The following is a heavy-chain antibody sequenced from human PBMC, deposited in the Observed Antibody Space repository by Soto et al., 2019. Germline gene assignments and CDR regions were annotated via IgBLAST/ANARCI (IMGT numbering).Heavy chain of an antibody. CDR1: GGSISSSNW. D-gene: IGHD6-19*01. CDR3: ARDSSGWLDY. CDR2: IYHSGST. J-gene: IGHJ4*02. Sequence: SETLSLTCAVSGGSISSSNWWSWVRQPPGKGLEWIGEIYHSGSTYYNPSLKSRVTISVDTSKNQFSLKLSSVTAADTAVYYCARDSSGWLDYWGQGTLVTVSS. V-gene: IGHV4-4*02.